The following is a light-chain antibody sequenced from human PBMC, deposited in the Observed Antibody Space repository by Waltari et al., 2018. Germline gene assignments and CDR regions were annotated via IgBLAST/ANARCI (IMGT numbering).Light chain of an antibody. CDR3: CSYAGSSTPYA. V-gene: IGLV2-23*01. Sequence: QSALTQPASVSGSPGQSITISCTGTSSDVGSYNLVSWYQQHPGKAPKLMIYEGSKRPSGVSNRFSGSKSGNKASLTISGLQAEDEADYYCCSYAGSSTPYAFGTGTKVTVL. J-gene: IGLJ1*01. CDR2: EGS. CDR1: SSDVGSYNL.